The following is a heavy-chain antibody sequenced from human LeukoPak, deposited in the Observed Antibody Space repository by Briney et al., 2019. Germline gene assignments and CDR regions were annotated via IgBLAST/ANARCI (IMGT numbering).Heavy chain of an antibody. J-gene: IGHJ3*01. CDR3: ARERYSPGDHAIDL. V-gene: IGHV3-64*01. D-gene: IGHD6-13*01. Sequence: PGGSLRLSCAASQFTFISYSMHWVRQAAGKGLEYVSGITSNGRNTYYANSVKGIFTISRDNSKNTVYLQMGSLRPEDMAVYYCARERYSPGDHAIDLCGQGTMVTVSS. CDR1: QFTFISYS. CDR2: ITSNGRNT.